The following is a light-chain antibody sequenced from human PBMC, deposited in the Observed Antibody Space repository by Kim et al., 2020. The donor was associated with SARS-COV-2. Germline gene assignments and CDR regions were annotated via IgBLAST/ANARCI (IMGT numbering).Light chain of an antibody. CDR1: QSINID. V-gene: IGKV3-11*01. CDR3: QQHATWPPALT. Sequence: PGERATLACRASQSINIDVAWYQQKPGRAPRLIIYDESKRVSGVPARFSGSGSGIDFALTINGLEPEDFAVYYCQQHATWPPALTFGGGSKVDIK. CDR2: DES. J-gene: IGKJ4*01.